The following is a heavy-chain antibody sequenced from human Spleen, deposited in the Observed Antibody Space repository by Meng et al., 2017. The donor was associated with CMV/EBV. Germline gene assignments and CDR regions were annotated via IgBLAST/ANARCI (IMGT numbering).Heavy chain of an antibody. CDR2: ISSSGSTI. V-gene: IGHV3-11*01. Sequence: GGSLRLSCAASGFTFSDYYMSWIRQVPGKGLEWVSYISSSGSTIYYGDSVKGRFTIFRDNAKNSLYLQMNSLRAEDTAVYYCARLGYCSSISCYIQDAFDIWGQGTMVTVSS. CDR1: GFTFSDYY. D-gene: IGHD2-2*02. CDR3: ARLGYCSSISCYIQDAFDI. J-gene: IGHJ3*02.